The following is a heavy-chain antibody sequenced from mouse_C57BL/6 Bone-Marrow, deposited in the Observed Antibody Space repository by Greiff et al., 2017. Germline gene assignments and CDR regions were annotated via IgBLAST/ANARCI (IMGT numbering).Heavy chain of an antibody. CDR3: TSITTVVGPCAMDY. D-gene: IGHD1-1*01. J-gene: IGHJ4*01. Sequence: EVKLMESGGGLVQPGGSMKLSCAASGFTFSDAWMDWVRQSPEKGLEWVAEIRNKANNHATYYAVSVKGRFTISRDDSKSSVYLQKNSLRAEDTCIDYCTSITTVVGPCAMDYWGQGTSVTVSS. V-gene: IGHV6-6*01. CDR1: GFTFSDAW. CDR2: IRNKANNHAT.